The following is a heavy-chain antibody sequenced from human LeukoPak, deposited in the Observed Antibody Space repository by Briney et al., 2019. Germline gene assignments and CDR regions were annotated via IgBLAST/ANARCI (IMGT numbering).Heavy chain of an antibody. Sequence: GGSLRLSCTASGFTFSRSWMNWIRQAPGKGLEWVANINPNGDGMRFVDSVKGRFTMSRDNAQSSLHLQMNSLRVEDTAFYYCAAWTDRGYSYWGQGVLVTVSS. CDR1: GFTFSRSW. V-gene: IGHV3-7*01. J-gene: IGHJ4*02. CDR2: INPNGDGM. D-gene: IGHD5-12*01. CDR3: AAWTDRGYSY.